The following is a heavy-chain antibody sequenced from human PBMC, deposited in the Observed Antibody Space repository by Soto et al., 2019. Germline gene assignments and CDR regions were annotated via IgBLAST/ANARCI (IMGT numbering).Heavy chain of an antibody. V-gene: IGHV1-8*01. Sequence: GASVKVSCKASGYTFTSYDINWVRQATGQGLEWMGWMNPNSGNTGYAQKFQGRVTMTRNTSISTAYMELSSLRSEDTAVYYCARARPYDCISTSCPSYYYYGMDVWGQGTTVTVSS. D-gene: IGHD2-2*01. J-gene: IGHJ6*02. CDR2: MNPNSGNT. CDR3: ARARPYDCISTSCPSYYYYGMDV. CDR1: GYTFTSYD.